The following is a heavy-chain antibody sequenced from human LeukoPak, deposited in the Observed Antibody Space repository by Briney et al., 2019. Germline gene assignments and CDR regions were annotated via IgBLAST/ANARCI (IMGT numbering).Heavy chain of an antibody. J-gene: IGHJ6*03. CDR1: GGSFSGYY. CDR3: ARAHGDYYYYYIDV. Sequence: ASETLSLTCAVYGGSFSGYYCSWIRQPPGKGLEWIGEINHSGSTNYNPSLKSRVTISVDTSKNQFSLKLSSVTAADTAVYYCARAHGDYYYYYIDVWGKGTTVTVSS. D-gene: IGHD1-26*01. CDR2: INHSGST. V-gene: IGHV4-34*01.